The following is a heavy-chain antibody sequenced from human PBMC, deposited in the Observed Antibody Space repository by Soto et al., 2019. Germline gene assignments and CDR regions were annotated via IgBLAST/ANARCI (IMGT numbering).Heavy chain of an antibody. V-gene: IGHV3-43*01. J-gene: IGHJ6*02. Sequence: EVQLVESGGVVVQPGGSLRLSCAASGFTFDDYTMHWVRQAPGKGLEWVSLISWDGGSTYYADSVKGRFTISRDNSKNSLYLQMNSLRTEDTALYYCAKADKPGEEYYYGMDVWGQGTTVTVSS. CDR1: GFTFDDYT. D-gene: IGHD3-10*01. CDR3: AKADKPGEEYYYGMDV. CDR2: ISWDGGST.